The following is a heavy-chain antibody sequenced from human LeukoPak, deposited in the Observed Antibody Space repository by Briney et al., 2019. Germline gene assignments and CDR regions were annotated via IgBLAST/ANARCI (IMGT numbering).Heavy chain of an antibody. J-gene: IGHJ6*03. D-gene: IGHD6-13*01. V-gene: IGHV4-34*01. Sequence: PSETLSLTCAVYGGSFSGYYWSWIRQPPGKGLEWIGEISHSGSTNYNPSLKSRVTISVDTSKNQFSLKLSSVTAADTAVYYCARRGGSSWPMFYYMDVWGKGTTVTVSS. CDR1: GGSFSGYY. CDR2: ISHSGST. CDR3: ARRGGSSWPMFYYMDV.